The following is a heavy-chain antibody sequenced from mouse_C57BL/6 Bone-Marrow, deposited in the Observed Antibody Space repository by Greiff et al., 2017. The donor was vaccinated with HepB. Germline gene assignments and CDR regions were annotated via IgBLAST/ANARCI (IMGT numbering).Heavy chain of an antibody. J-gene: IGHJ2*01. D-gene: IGHD4-1*01. V-gene: IGHV1-26*01. CDR2: INPNNGGT. Sequence: VQLQQSGPELVKPGASVKISCKASGYTFTDYYMNWVKQSHGKSLEWIGDINPNNGGTSYNQKFKGKATLTVDKSSSTAYMELRSLTSEDSAVYYCARSLTYYFDYWGQGTTLTVSS. CDR3: ARSLTYYFDY. CDR1: GYTFTDYY.